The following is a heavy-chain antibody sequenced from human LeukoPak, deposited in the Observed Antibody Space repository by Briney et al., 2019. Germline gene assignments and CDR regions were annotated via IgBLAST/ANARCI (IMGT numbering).Heavy chain of an antibody. CDR1: GCTFTGYY. CDR3: ARVRSHGLYGDIDY. D-gene: IGHD4-17*01. V-gene: IGHV1-2*02. J-gene: IGHJ4*02. Sequence: ASVKVSCKASGCTFTGYYMHWVRQAPGQGLEWMGWINPNSGGTNYAQKFQGRVTMTRDTSISTAYMELSRLRSDDTAVYYCARVRSHGLYGDIDYWGQGTLVTVSS. CDR2: INPNSGGT.